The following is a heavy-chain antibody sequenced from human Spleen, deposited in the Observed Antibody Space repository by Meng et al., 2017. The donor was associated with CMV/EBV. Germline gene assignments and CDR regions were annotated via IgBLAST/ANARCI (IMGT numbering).Heavy chain of an antibody. J-gene: IGHJ4*02. CDR3: ARVSEYCTTTNCYKVFGY. D-gene: IGHD2-2*02. CDR2: IKPNSGDT. Sequence: ASVKVSCKASGYTFTSYGISWVRQAPGQGLEWMGWIKPNSGDTNYAQKFQGRVTMTRDTSISTAYMELSRLRSDDTAVYYCARVSEYCTTTNCYKVFGYWGQGTLVTVSS. V-gene: IGHV1-2*02. CDR1: GYTFTSYG.